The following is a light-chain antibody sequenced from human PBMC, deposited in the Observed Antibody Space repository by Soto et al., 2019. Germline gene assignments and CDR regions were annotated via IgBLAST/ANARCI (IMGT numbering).Light chain of an antibody. CDR3: CSYAGSSTFVV. CDR2: EGS. Sequence: QSALTQPASVSGSPGQWITISCTGTSSDVGSYNLVSWYQQHPGKAPKLMIYEGSKRPSGVSNRFSGSKSGNTASLTISGLQAEDEADYYCCSYAGSSTFVVFGGGTKLTVL. V-gene: IGLV2-23*03. CDR1: SSDVGSYNL. J-gene: IGLJ2*01.